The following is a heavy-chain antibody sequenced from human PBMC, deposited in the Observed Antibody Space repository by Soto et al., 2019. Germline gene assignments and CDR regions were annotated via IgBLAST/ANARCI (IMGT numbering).Heavy chain of an antibody. J-gene: IGHJ5*02. CDR1: GDSITSNY. V-gene: IGHV4-59*01. D-gene: IGHD3-16*01. CDR3: ATTQEGGFDP. Sequence: QVQLQESGPGLVKPSETLSLTCTVSGDSITSNYWSWIRQSPGQGLEWIGYFHYSLNTNYNPSLQSRVIISVDTSKIQFFLKLTSVTAADTAMYYCATTQEGGFDPWGQGILVTVSS. CDR2: FHYSLNT.